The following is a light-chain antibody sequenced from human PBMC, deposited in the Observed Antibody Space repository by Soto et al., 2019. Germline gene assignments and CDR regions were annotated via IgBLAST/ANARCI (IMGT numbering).Light chain of an antibody. CDR3: QQYNNY. CDR1: QNINNW. CDR2: DAS. V-gene: IGKV1-5*01. Sequence: DIRMTPFPATLSASIGDRVTITCRASQNINNWLAWYQQKPGKAPKLLIYDASSLESGVPSRFSGSGSGTEFTLTISSLQPDDFATYYCQQYNNYFGGGTKVDIK. J-gene: IGKJ4*01.